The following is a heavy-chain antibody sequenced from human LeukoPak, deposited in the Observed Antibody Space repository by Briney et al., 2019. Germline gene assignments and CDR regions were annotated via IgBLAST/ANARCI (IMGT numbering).Heavy chain of an antibody. D-gene: IGHD1-26*01. CDR1: GFTVSSXY. CDR2: IYSGGST. Sequence: XGSXXLSCAASGFTVSSXYMSWVRXAPGKXLEWVSVIYSGGSTYYADSVKGRFTISRDNSKNTLYLQMNSLRAEDTAVYYCANAEWELPFDYWGQGTLVTVSS. V-gene: IGHV3-53*01. CDR3: ANAEWELPFDY. J-gene: IGHJ4*02.